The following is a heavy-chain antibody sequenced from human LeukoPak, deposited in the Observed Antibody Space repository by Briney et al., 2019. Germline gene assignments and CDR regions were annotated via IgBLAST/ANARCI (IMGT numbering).Heavy chain of an antibody. V-gene: IGHV3-23*01. Sequence: GGSLRLSCAASGFTFSSYAMSWVRQAPGKGLEWVSAISGSGGSTYYADSAKGRFTISRDNSKNTLYLQMNSLRAEDTAVYYCATRQWPRIAAAGVLNYWGQGTLVTVSS. CDR2: ISGSGGST. D-gene: IGHD6-13*01. CDR1: GFTFSSYA. J-gene: IGHJ4*02. CDR3: ATRQWPRIAAAGVLNY.